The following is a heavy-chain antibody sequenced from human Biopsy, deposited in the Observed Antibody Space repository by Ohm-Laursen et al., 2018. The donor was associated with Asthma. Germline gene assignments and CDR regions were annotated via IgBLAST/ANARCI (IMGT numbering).Heavy chain of an antibody. CDR2: IVFASGAT. CDR3: AAGRTSLQGESLI. CDR1: GVALSGYT. V-gene: IGHV1-58*01. J-gene: IGHJ4*01. Sequence: GASVKVSCNASGVALSGYTFEWVRQARGLGLEWIAGIVFASGATNYAQNFQDRLTVTRDMSAGSVSMELRGLSSTATAVYYCAAGRTSLQGESLIWGQGTLVSVSS. D-gene: IGHD2/OR15-2a*01.